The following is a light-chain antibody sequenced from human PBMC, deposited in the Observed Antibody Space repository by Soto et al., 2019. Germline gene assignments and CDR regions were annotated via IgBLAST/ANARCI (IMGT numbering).Light chain of an antibody. CDR1: QGISNY. Sequence: DIQMTQSPSSLSASVGDRVTITCRASQGISNYLAWYQQKPGKVPKLLIYAASTLQSGVPSRFSGSGSGTDFTLTISSLQTEDVATYYCQKYNSAPPYTCGQGTKLEIK. J-gene: IGKJ2*01. V-gene: IGKV1-27*01. CDR2: AAS. CDR3: QKYNSAPPYT.